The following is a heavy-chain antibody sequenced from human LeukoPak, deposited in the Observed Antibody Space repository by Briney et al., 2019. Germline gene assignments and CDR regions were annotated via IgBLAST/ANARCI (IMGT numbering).Heavy chain of an antibody. CDR1: GGSISSYY. Sequence: SETLSLTCTVSGGSISSYYWSWLRQPAGKGLESIGHISTSGSTNYNPSLKSRVTISVDTSKNQFSLKLSSVTAADTAVYYCATGGYSTLEGGPGFDYWGQGTLVTVSS. V-gene: IGHV4-4*07. CDR2: ISTSGST. D-gene: IGHD3-10*01. J-gene: IGHJ4*02. CDR3: ATGGYSTLEGGPGFDY.